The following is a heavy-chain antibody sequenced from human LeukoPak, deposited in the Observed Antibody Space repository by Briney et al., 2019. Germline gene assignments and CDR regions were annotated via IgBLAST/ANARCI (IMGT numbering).Heavy chain of an antibody. Sequence: ASVKVSCKASGYTFTSYGISWVRQAPGQGLEWMGWISAYNGNTNYAQKLQGSVTLTRNTSISTAYMELSSLRSEDTAVYYCARRVGYCSGGSCYHIDYWGQGTLVTVSS. V-gene: IGHV1-18*01. J-gene: IGHJ4*02. CDR1: GYTFTSYG. D-gene: IGHD2-15*01. CDR3: ARRVGYCSGGSCYHIDY. CDR2: ISAYNGNT.